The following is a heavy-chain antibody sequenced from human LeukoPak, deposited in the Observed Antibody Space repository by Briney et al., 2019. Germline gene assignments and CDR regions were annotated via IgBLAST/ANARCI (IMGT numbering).Heavy chain of an antibody. V-gene: IGHV3-74*01. CDR3: TRGNYGMDV. CDR1: GFTFSTYW. Sequence: GGSLRLSCAASGFTFSTYWMHWVRQAPGKGLVWVSHINSDGSSTNYADSVKGRFTISRDNAESTLYLQMNSLRVEDTAVHYCTRGNYGMDVWGQGTTVTVSS. J-gene: IGHJ6*02. CDR2: INSDGSST.